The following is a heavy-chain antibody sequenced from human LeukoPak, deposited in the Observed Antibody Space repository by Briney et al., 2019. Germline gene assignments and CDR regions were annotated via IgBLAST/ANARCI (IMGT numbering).Heavy chain of an antibody. CDR1: GGSFSGYY. V-gene: IGHV4-34*01. Sequence: PSETLSLTCAVYGGSFSGYYWSWIRQPPGKGLEWIGEINHSGSTNYNPSLKSRVTISVDTSKNQFSLKLSSVTAADTAVYYCARVTIFGVVNYYYMDVWGKGTTVTVS. CDR2: INHSGST. D-gene: IGHD3-3*01. J-gene: IGHJ6*03. CDR3: ARVTIFGVVNYYYMDV.